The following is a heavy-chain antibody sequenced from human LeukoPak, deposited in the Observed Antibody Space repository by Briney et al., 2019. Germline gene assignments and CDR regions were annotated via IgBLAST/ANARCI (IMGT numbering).Heavy chain of an antibody. J-gene: IGHJ5*02. CDR3: ARCSPYYDFWSGYYSSFDP. D-gene: IGHD3-3*01. CDR2: INHSGST. Sequence: PSETLSLTCAVYGGSFSGYYWSWIRQPPGKGLEWIGEINHSGSTNYNPSLKSRVTISVDTSKNQFSLKLSSVTAADTAVYYCARCSPYYDFWSGYYSSFDPWGQGTLVTVSS. V-gene: IGHV4-34*01. CDR1: GGSFSGYY.